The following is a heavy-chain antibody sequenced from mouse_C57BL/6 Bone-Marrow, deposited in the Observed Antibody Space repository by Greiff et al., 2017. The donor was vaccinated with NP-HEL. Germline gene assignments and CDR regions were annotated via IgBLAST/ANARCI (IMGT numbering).Heavy chain of an antibody. J-gene: IGHJ1*03. CDR1: GYTFTGYW. D-gene: IGHD1-1*01. CDR3: ARGEAYYYGSSYWYFDV. CDR2: ILPGSGST. V-gene: IGHV1-9*01. Sequence: QVQLKESGAELMKPGASVKLSCKATGYTFTGYWIEWVKQRPGHGLEWIGEILPGSGSTNYNEKFKGKATFTADTSSNTAYMQLSSLTTEDSAIYYCARGEAYYYGSSYWYFDVWGTGTTVTVSS.